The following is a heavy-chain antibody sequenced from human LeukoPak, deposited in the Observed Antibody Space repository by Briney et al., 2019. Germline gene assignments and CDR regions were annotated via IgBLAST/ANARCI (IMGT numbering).Heavy chain of an antibody. J-gene: IGHJ4*02. Sequence: SETLSLTCTVSGGSLWSFYWSWVRQPAGKGLEWIGRIYTSGSTNYNPSLKSRVTISGDTSKNQFSLRLSSVTAADTAVYYCARASYSYDISGWVPFDYWGQGTLVTVSS. CDR1: GGSLWSFY. V-gene: IGHV4-4*07. CDR2: IYTSGST. D-gene: IGHD3-22*01. CDR3: ARASYSYDISGWVPFDY.